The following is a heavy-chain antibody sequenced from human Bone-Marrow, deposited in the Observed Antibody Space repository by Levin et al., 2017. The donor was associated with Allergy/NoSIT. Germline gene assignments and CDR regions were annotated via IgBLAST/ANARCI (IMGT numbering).Heavy chain of an antibody. D-gene: IGHD1-26*01. V-gene: IGHV3-23*01. Sequence: PGGSLRLSCAPSGFAFSTYGMTWVRQAPGRGLEWVSSIRGNGGRTYYADSVKGRFTTSRDNSKNMLYLQMNSLTAEDTATYYCAKGMGGGSFVELDYWGPGTLVTVS. CDR2: IRGNGGRT. CDR3: AKGMGGGSFVELDY. CDR1: GFAFSTYG. J-gene: IGHJ4*02.